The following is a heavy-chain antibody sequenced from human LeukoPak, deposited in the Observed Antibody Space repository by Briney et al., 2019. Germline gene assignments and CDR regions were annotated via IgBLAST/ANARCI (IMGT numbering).Heavy chain of an antibody. D-gene: IGHD3-10*01. CDR1: GGSISNFY. CDR3: ARGRYGSGSYYMAY. CDR2: IYTSGST. Sequence: SETLSLTCTVSGGSISNFYWSWIRQPAGMGLEWIGRIYTSGSTNYNPSLKSRVTMSVNTSKNQFSLNLSSVTAADTAVYFCARGRYGSGSYYMAYWGQGTLVTVSS. V-gene: IGHV4-4*07. J-gene: IGHJ4*02.